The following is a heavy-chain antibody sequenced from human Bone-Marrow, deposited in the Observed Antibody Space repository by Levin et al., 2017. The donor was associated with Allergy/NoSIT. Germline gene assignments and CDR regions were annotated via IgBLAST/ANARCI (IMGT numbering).Heavy chain of an antibody. CDR2: INPNSAGI. D-gene: IGHD2-15*01. V-gene: IGHV1-2*06. CDR3: ARRGPSASNSPLGYYYMDV. Sequence: ASVKVSCKASGYIFIDFYMHWVRQAPGQGLEWVGRINPNSAGINYAQKFQGRVAMTRDTSISTVYMELSRLRSDDTAVYYCARRGPSASNSPLGYYYMDVWGEGTTVTVSS. CDR1: GYIFIDFY. J-gene: IGHJ6*03.